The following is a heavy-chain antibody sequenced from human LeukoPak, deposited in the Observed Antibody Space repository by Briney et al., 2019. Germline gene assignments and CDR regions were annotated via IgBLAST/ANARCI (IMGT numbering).Heavy chain of an antibody. CDR3: ASDYCSSTSCNFDY. CDR1: GFTFTSYS. D-gene: IGHD2-2*01. J-gene: IGHJ4*02. CDR2: TSDRGDYT. Sequence: GGSLRLSCAASGFTFTSYSMSWVRQAPGKGLEWVSGTSDRGDYTYYADSVKGRFTISRDNSKNTLYLQMNSLRAEDTAVYYCASDYCSSTSCNFDYWGQGTLVTVSS. V-gene: IGHV3-23*01.